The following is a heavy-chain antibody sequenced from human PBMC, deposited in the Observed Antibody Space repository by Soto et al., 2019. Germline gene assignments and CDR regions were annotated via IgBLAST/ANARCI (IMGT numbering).Heavy chain of an antibody. D-gene: IGHD2-15*01. CDR3: ARLHGGNSYAITYFDY. Sequence: SETLSLTCTVSGGSISSSSYYWGWIRQPPGKGLEWIGSIYYSGSTYYNPSLKSRVTISVDTSKNQFSLKLSSVTAADTAVYYCARLHGGNSYAITYFDYWGQGTLVTVSS. V-gene: IGHV4-39*01. CDR2: IYYSGST. J-gene: IGHJ4*02. CDR1: GGSISSSSYY.